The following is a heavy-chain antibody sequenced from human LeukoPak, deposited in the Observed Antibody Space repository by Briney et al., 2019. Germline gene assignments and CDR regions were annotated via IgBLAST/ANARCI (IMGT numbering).Heavy chain of an antibody. CDR3: ARLGYCSSTSCYPFDY. CDR1: GGSISSHY. Sequence: SETLSLTRTVSGGSISSHYWSWIRQPPGKGLEWIGYIYYSWSTNYNPSLKSRVTISVDPSKNQFSLKLSSVTAADTAVYYCARLGYCSSTSCYPFDYWGQGTLVTVSS. J-gene: IGHJ4*02. V-gene: IGHV4-59*11. D-gene: IGHD2-2*01. CDR2: IYYSWST.